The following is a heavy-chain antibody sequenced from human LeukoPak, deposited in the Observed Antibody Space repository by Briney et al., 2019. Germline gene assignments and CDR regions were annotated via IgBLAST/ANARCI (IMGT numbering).Heavy chain of an antibody. V-gene: IGHV3-23*01. D-gene: IGHD3-10*01. CDR1: GFTFSSYS. CDR2: ISGSGGST. Sequence: PGGSLRLSCAASGFTFSSYSMNWVRQAPGKGLEWVSAISGSGGSTYYADSVKGRFTISRDNSKNTLYLQMNSLRAEDTAVYYCAKVMVRGVITEDAFDIWGQGTMVTVSS. CDR3: AKVMVRGVITEDAFDI. J-gene: IGHJ3*02.